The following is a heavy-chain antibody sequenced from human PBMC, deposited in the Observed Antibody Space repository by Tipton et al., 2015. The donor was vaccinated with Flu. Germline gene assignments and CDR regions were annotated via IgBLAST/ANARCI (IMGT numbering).Heavy chain of an antibody. CDR3: ARDARQEWFLHFFYSGVDI. V-gene: IGHV3-30*04. CDR2: ISYDGGNK. CDR1: GFTLNRHS. Sequence: SGFTLNRHSMHWVRQAPGKGLEWVAVISYDGGNKNYADSVKGRFTISRDNSKNTLHLQMNSLRTEDTAVYYCARDARQEWFLHFFYSGVDIWGQGTTVTVSS. J-gene: IGHJ6*02. D-gene: IGHD3-3*01.